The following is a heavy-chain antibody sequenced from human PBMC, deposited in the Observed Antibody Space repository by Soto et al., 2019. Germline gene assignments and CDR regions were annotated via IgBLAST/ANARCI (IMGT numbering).Heavy chain of an antibody. CDR2: VSAYNGNT. CDR3: SGGGTSCHPHEDY. J-gene: IGHJ4*02. D-gene: IGHD2-15*01. V-gene: IGHV1-18*01. CDR1: GFTFTSYG. Sequence: QVQLVQSGAEVKKPGASMKVSCKASGFTFTSYGMSWVRQAPGQGLEWMGWVSAYNGNTHYAQKLQGRVTDTSTTKVYLEMMSLSYDDTSVYYCSGGGTSCHPHEDYWGQGTLVTVSS.